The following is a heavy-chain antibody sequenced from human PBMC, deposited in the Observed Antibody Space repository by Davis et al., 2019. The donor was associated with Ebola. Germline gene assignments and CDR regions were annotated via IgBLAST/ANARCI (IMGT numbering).Heavy chain of an antibody. CDR2: INSDGSST. CDR1: GFTFSSYW. Sequence: GESLKISCAASGFTFSSYWMHWVRQAPGKGLVWVSRINSDGSSTSYADSVKGRFTISRDNAKNTLYLQMNSLRAEDTAVYYCAKGGSNWGDLRRIRYYYYYMDVWGKGTTVTVSS. V-gene: IGHV3-74*01. J-gene: IGHJ6*03. D-gene: IGHD7-27*01. CDR3: AKGGSNWGDLRRIRYYYYYMDV.